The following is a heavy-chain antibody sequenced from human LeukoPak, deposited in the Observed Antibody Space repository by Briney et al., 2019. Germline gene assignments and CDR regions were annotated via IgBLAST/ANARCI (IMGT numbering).Heavy chain of an antibody. J-gene: IGHJ6*02. V-gene: IGHV4-34*01. Sequence: PSETLSLTCALHGGSFSGYYRGWLRQPPGKGLEWIGEINHSGSTNYNPSLKSRVTISVDTSKNQFCPKMSSVTAADTAVYYCARGGRQFYYYDYGMDVWGPGTTVTVSS. CDR2: INHSGST. CDR3: ARGGRQFYYYDYGMDV. CDR1: GGSFSGYY.